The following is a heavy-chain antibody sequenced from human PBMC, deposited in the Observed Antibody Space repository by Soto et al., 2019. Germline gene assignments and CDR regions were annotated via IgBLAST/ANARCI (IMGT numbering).Heavy chain of an antibody. D-gene: IGHD2-15*01. CDR2: ISYDGSNK. J-gene: IGHJ4*02. Sequence: GGSLRLSCAASGFTFSSYGMHWVRQAPGKGLEWVAVISYDGSNKYYADSVKGRFTISRDNSKNTLYLQMNSLRAEDTAVYYCAKDRDIVVVVAATLDYWGQGTLVTVSS. V-gene: IGHV3-30*18. CDR3: AKDRDIVVVVAATLDY. CDR1: GFTFSSYG.